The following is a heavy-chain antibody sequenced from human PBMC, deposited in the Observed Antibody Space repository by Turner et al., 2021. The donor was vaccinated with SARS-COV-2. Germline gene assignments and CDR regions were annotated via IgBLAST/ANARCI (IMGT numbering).Heavy chain of an antibody. CDR1: GGTFSTYA. J-gene: IGHJ6*02. CDR2: IIPILGIA. V-gene: IGHV1-69*10. D-gene: IGHD3-10*01. Sequence: QVQLVQSGAEVKKPGSSVKVSCKASGGTFSTYAISWVRQAPGQGLEWMGGIIPILGIATYAQKSQGRVTITADKSTSTAYMELSSLRSEDTAVYYCARVVGGFGELGYYYYYGMDVWGQGTTVTVSS. CDR3: ARVVGGFGELGYYYYYGMDV.